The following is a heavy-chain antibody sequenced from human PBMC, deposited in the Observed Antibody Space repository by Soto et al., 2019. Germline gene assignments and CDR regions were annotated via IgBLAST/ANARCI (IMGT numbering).Heavy chain of an antibody. CDR3: AKRRSHSSGWYWPEYFQH. J-gene: IGHJ1*01. V-gene: IGHV3-30*18. Sequence: GSLRLSCAASGFTFSSYGMHWVRQAPGKGLEWVAVISYDGSNKYYADSVKGRFTISRDNSKNTLYLQMNSLRAEDTAVYYCAKRRSHSSGWYWPEYFQHCRQGT. D-gene: IGHD6-19*01. CDR1: GFTFSSYG. CDR2: ISYDGSNK.